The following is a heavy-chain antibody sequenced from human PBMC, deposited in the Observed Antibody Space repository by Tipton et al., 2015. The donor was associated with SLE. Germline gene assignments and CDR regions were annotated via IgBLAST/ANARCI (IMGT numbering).Heavy chain of an antibody. D-gene: IGHD6-6*01. Sequence: TLSLTCAVYGGSFSGYYWSWIRQPPGKGLEWIGEINHSGSTNYNPSLKSRVTISVDTSKNQFSLKLSSVTAADTAVYYCAGERVGGIAARKGGFDYWGQGTLVTVSS. CDR3: AGERVGGIAARKGGFDY. V-gene: IGHV4-34*01. CDR2: INHSGST. CDR1: GGSFSGYY. J-gene: IGHJ4*02.